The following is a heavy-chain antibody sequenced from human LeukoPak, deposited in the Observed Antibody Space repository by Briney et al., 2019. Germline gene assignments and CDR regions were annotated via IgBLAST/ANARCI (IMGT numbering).Heavy chain of an antibody. CDR3: ARGCVVTARPPGDY. Sequence: SETLSLTCAVYGGSFSGYYWSWIRQPPGKGLEWIGEINQSGSTNYNPSLKSRVTISLDTSKTQFSLKLSSLTAADTAVYYCARGCVVTARPPGDYWGQGTLVTVSS. J-gene: IGHJ4*02. D-gene: IGHD2-21*02. CDR2: INQSGST. V-gene: IGHV4-34*01. CDR1: GGSFSGYY.